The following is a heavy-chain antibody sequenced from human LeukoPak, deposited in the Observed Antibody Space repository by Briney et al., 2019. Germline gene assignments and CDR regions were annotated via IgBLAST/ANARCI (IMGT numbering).Heavy chain of an antibody. CDR2: ISGSGSST. D-gene: IGHD1-20*01. CDR3: AKSINWNAQGDY. CDR1: GFTFSSYA. Sequence: GRSLRLSCAASGFTFSSYAMTWVRQAPGKGLEWVSAISGSGSSTYYADSVKGRFTISRDNSKNTLYLQMNSLRAEDTAVYYCAKSINWNAQGDYWGQGTLVTVSS. V-gene: IGHV3-23*01. J-gene: IGHJ4*02.